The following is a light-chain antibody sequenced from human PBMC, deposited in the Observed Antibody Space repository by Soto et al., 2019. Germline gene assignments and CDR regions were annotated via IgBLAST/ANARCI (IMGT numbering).Light chain of an antibody. Sequence: EIVLTQSPGTLSLSPGERATLSCRASQSVDSTYLAWYQEKPGQAPRLLIYGASRRATGIPDRFSGSGSGTDFPLTISRLEPEDFAVYYCQRYGSSPKYTFGQGTKLEIK. CDR2: GAS. CDR1: QSVDSTY. V-gene: IGKV3-20*01. CDR3: QRYGSSPKYT. J-gene: IGKJ2*01.